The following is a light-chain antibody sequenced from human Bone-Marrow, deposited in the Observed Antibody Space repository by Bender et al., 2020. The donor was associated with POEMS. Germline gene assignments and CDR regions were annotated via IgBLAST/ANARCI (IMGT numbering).Light chain of an antibody. Sequence: QSALTQPASVSGSPGQAISISCTGTNNDVVNYNLVSWYQQHPGKAPKLIIYEDNKRPSGVSNRFSGSKSGSTASLTISGLQADDEADYYCCSYAGYSTLVFGGGTKLTVL. CDR3: CSYAGYSTLV. CDR1: NNDVVNYNL. J-gene: IGLJ3*02. CDR2: EDN. V-gene: IGLV2-23*01.